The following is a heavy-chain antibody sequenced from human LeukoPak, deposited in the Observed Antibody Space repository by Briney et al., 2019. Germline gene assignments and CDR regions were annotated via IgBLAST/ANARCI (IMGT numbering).Heavy chain of an antibody. V-gene: IGHV3-74*01. CDR3: ASPRLDYVWGTYLDY. CDR2: ISTDGSTT. Sequence: GGSLRLSCAASGFTFNRYWMHWVRQVPGKGLEWVSRISTDGSTTTYADSVKGRFTISRDNAKDTLYLQMNSLRAEDTAVYYCASPRLDYVWGTYLDYWGQGGLVTVSS. D-gene: IGHD3-16*02. CDR1: GFTFNRYW. J-gene: IGHJ4*02.